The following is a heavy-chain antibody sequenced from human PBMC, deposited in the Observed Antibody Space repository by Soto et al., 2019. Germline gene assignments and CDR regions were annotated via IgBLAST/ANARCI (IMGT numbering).Heavy chain of an antibody. V-gene: IGHV4-30-2*01. Sequence: PSETLSLTCAGSGGSISSGGYSWSWIRQPPGKGLEWIGYIYHSGSTYYNPSLKSRVTISVDRSKNQFSLKLSSVTAADTAVYYCARGVYCSSTSCSFDYWGQGTLVTVSS. D-gene: IGHD2-2*01. CDR1: GGSISSGGYS. J-gene: IGHJ4*02. CDR3: ARGVYCSSTSCSFDY. CDR2: IYHSGST.